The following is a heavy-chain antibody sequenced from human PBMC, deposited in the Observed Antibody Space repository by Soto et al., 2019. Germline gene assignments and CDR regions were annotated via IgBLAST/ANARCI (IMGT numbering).Heavy chain of an antibody. CDR1: GGSLSNYY. CDR3: AKCITALGPIDY. D-gene: IGHD6-6*01. V-gene: IGHV4-59*12. CDR2: IYHSGST. Sequence: PSETLSLTCTVSGGSLSNYYWTWIRQPPGKGLEWIGEIYHSGSTNYNPSLKSRVTISVDKSKNQFSLKLSSVTAADTAVYYCAKCITALGPIDYWGQGTLVTV. J-gene: IGHJ4*02.